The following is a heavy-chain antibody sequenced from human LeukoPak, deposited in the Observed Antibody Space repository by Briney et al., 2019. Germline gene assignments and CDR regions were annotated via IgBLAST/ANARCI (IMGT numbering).Heavy chain of an antibody. Sequence: PGGSLRLSCAASGCAFSSYGMPWGRQAPGKGLGWVAVIWYDGSNKYYADAVKGRFTISRESSKNTLYLQMNSRRAEDTSVYYCAKDLSAARLPFFDYWGQGT. D-gene: IGHD6-6*01. J-gene: IGHJ4*02. CDR3: AKDLSAARLPFFDY. CDR2: IWYDGSNK. V-gene: IGHV3-33*06. CDR1: GCAFSSYG.